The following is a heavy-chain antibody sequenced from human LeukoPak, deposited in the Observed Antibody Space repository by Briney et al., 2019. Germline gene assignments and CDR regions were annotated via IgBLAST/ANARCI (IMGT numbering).Heavy chain of an antibody. CDR3: ARRKSFYDSSGYFDH. CDR2: IYYSGDT. Sequence: SETLSLTCTVSGDSIRSTSYYWGWIRQPPGKGLEWIGSIYYSGDTYYNPSLKSRVTIAVDTSKNQFSLKLNFVTAADTAVYCCARRKSFYDSSGYFDHWGRGTLVTVS. V-gene: IGHV4-39*01. D-gene: IGHD3-22*01. CDR1: GDSIRSTSYY. J-gene: IGHJ4*02.